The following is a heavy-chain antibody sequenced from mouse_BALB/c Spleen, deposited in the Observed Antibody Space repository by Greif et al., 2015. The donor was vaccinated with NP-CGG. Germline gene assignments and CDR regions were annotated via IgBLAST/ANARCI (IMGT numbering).Heavy chain of an antibody. Sequence: EVKLMESGGGLVQPGGSRKLSCAASGFTFSSFGMHWVRQAPEKGLEWVAYISSGSSTIYYADTVKGRFTISRDNPKNTLFLQMTSLRSEDTAMYYCAREETYYGNYKFAYWGQGTLVTVSA. J-gene: IGHJ3*01. CDR1: GFTFSSFG. CDR2: ISSGSSTI. D-gene: IGHD2-10*01. CDR3: AREETYYGNYKFAY. V-gene: IGHV5-17*02.